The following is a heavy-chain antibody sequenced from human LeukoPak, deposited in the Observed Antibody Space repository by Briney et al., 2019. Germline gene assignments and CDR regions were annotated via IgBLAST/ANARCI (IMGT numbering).Heavy chain of an antibody. CDR3: ARVDALSSSRFDC. Sequence: ASVTVSCKASGYTFTSYYMHWVRQAPGQGLEWMGIINPRGGGTRYAQKFQGRVTMTRDTSTSTVYMELSSLRSEDTAVYYCARVDALSSSRFDCWGQGTLVTVSS. CDR2: INPRGGGT. J-gene: IGHJ4*02. CDR1: GYTFTSYY. D-gene: IGHD6-13*01. V-gene: IGHV1-46*01.